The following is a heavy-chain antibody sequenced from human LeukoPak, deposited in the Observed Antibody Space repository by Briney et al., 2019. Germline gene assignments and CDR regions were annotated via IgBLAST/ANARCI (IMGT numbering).Heavy chain of an antibody. D-gene: IGHD3-9*01. CDR2: IKQDGSEK. J-gene: IGHJ4*02. Sequence: GGSLRLSCAASGFTFSSYWMSWVRQAPGKGLEWVANIKQDGSEKYYVDSVKGRFTISRDNAKNSLYLQMNSLRAEDTALYYCARGPTVLRYFDWLLPYFDYWGQGTLVTVSS. CDR1: GFTFSSYW. V-gene: IGHV3-7*03. CDR3: ARGPTVLRYFDWLLPYFDY.